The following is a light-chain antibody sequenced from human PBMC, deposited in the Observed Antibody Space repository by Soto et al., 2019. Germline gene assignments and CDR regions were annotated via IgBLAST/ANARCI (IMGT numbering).Light chain of an antibody. CDR3: SSYTTSNTRQIV. V-gene: IGLV2-14*03. CDR1: SSDVGGYNY. CDR2: DVS. J-gene: IGLJ1*01. Sequence: QSALTQPASVSGSPGQSITISCTGTSSDVGGYNYFSWYQHHPGKAPKLLIYDVSNRPSGISNRFSGSKSDNTASLTISGLQPEDEADYYCSSYTTSNTRQIVFGTGTKVTVL.